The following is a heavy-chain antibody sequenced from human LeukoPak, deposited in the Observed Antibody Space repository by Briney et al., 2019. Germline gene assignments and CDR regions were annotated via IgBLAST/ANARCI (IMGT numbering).Heavy chain of an antibody. V-gene: IGHV3-7*01. J-gene: IGHJ6*02. CDR3: ARAQYLGNYYYGMDV. Sequence: AGGSLRLSCAASGFTFSSYWMSWVRQAPGKGLEWVANIKQDGSEKYYVDSVKGRFTISRDNAKNSLYLQMNSLRAEDTAVYYCARAQYLGNYYYGMDVWGQGTTVTVSS. CDR1: GFTFSSYW. D-gene: IGHD2/OR15-2a*01. CDR2: IKQDGSEK.